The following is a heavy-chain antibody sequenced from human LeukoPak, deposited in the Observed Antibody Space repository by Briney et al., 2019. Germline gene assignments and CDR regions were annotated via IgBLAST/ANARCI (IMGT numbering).Heavy chain of an antibody. D-gene: IGHD3-16*01. CDR1: GFTFSSYS. CDR2: ISFDGNNK. V-gene: IGHV3-30*03. CDR3: ARELRLHFDY. J-gene: IGHJ4*02. Sequence: PGGSLRLSCAASGFTFSSYSMNWVRQAPGKGLEWVTFISFDGNNKYYADSVKGRFTISRDDSKNTLYLQMNSLRAEDTAVYYCARELRLHFDYWGQGTLVTVSS.